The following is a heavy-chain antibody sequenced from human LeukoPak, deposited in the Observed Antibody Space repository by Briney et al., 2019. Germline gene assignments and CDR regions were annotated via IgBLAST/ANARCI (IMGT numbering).Heavy chain of an antibody. CDR2: INHSGCT. CDR3: ARLIVVVIGHTYYYYYGMDV. Sequence: KPSETLSLTCTVSGGSISSSYYYWGWIRQPPGKGLEWIGEINHSGCTNYNPSLKSRVTISVDTSKNQFSLKLSSVTAADTAVYYCARLIVVVIGHTYYYYYGMDVWGQGTTVTVSS. D-gene: IGHD3-22*01. J-gene: IGHJ6*02. V-gene: IGHV4-39*07. CDR1: GGSISSSYYY.